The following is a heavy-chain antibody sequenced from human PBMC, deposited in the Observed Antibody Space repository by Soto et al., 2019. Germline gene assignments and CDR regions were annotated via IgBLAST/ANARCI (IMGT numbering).Heavy chain of an antibody. D-gene: IGHD2-15*01. Sequence: HPGGSLRLSCAASGFTFSSYAMSWVRQAPGKGLEWVSAISGSGGSTFYADSVKGRFTISRDNSKNTLYLQMNSLRGEDTAVYYCANQGYCSGGTCYYYYGMDIWGQGTTVTVSS. V-gene: IGHV3-23*01. CDR1: GFTFSSYA. CDR2: ISGSGGST. J-gene: IGHJ6*02. CDR3: ANQGYCSGGTCYYYYGMDI.